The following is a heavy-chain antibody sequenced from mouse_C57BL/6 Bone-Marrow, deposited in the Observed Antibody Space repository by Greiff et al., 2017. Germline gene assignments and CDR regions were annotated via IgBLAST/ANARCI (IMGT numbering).Heavy chain of an antibody. CDR3: ARLIYDGYSYYAMDY. V-gene: IGHV1-69*01. CDR2: IDTSDSYT. Sequence: QVQLQQPGAELVMPGASVKMSCKASGYTFTDYWMHWVKQRPGQGLEWIGAIDTSDSYTSYNQKFKGKATLTVDESSSTAYMQLSSLPSEDSAVYYCARLIYDGYSYYAMDYWGQGTSVTVSS. D-gene: IGHD2-3*01. J-gene: IGHJ4*01. CDR1: GYTFTDYW.